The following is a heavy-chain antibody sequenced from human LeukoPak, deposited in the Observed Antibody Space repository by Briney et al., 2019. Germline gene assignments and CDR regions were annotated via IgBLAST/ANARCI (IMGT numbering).Heavy chain of an antibody. CDR1: GFTFSSYG. J-gene: IGHJ4*02. Sequence: GGSLRLSCAASGFTFSSYGMHWVRQAPGKGLEWLASIRSDNSDTYYADSVKGRFTISRDNSKNTLYLQMNNLRVEDTAVFYCVNGESFYGDYGFDYWGQGTLVTVSS. V-gene: IGHV3-30*02. D-gene: IGHD4-17*01. CDR2: IRSDNSDT. CDR3: VNGESFYGDYGFDY.